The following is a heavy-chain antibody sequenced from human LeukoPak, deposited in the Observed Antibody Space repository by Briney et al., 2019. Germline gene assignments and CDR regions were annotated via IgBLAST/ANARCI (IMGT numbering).Heavy chain of an antibody. D-gene: IGHD4-17*01. CDR3: ARGHYGDYPDY. CDR1: GGSISSYY. Sequence: SETLSLTCTVSGGSISSYYWSWIRQPPGKGLEWIGYIYYSGSTNYNPSPKSRVTISVDTSKNQFSLKLSSVTAADTAVYYCARGHYGDYPDYWGQGTLVTVSS. CDR2: IYYSGST. J-gene: IGHJ4*02. V-gene: IGHV4-59*01.